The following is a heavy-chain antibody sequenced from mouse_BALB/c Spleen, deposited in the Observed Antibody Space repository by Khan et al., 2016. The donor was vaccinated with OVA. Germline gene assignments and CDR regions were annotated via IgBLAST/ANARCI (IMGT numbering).Heavy chain of an antibody. D-gene: IGHD1-1*01. CDR1: GYTFTNYG. CDR2: INTYTGEP. J-gene: IGHJ2*01. CDR3: ARFRKYYTNSSYYFDY. Sequence: QIQLVQSGPELKKPGETVKISCKASGYTFTNYGMNWVKQSPGKGLKWMGWINTYTGEPTYIDYFKGRFAFTLETSASTAYLQINNISNEDMATYFCARFRKYYTNSSYYFDYWGQGTTLTVSS. V-gene: IGHV9-1*02.